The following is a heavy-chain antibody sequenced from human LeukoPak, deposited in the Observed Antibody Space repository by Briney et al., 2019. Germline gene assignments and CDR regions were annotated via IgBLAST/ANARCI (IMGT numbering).Heavy chain of an antibody. V-gene: IGHV1-69*04. J-gene: IGHJ5*02. Sequence: SVKVSCKASGGTFSSYAISWVRQAPGQGLEWMGRIIPILGIANYAQKFQGRVTITADKSTSTAYMELSSLRSEDTAVYYCASPYCSGGSCYWDSWGQGTLVTVSS. CDR2: IIPILGIA. CDR1: GGTFSSYA. D-gene: IGHD2-15*01. CDR3: ASPYCSGGSCYWDS.